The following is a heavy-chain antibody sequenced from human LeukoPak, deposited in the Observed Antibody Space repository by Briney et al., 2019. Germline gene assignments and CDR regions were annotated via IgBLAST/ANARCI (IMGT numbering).Heavy chain of an antibody. J-gene: IGHJ4*02. V-gene: IGHV3-21*01. Sequence: GGSLRLSCAASGFTFSSYSMNWVRQAPGKGLEWVSSISSSSSYIYYADSVKGRFTISRDNAKNSLYLQMNSLRAGDTAVYYCARDLSVGSYYDDYFDYWGQGTLVTVSS. CDR1: GFTFSSYS. CDR3: ARDLSVGSYYDDYFDY. CDR2: ISSSSSYI. D-gene: IGHD1-26*01.